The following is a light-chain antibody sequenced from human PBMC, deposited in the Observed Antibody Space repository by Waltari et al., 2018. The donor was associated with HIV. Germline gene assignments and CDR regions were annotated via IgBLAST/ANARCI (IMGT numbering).Light chain of an antibody. Sequence: QSALTQPASVSGSPGQSITISCTGTNSAVGAYNYVSWYQHHPAKAPKLLLYEVTNRPPGISNRFSGSKSGNTASMTISGLQPEDEADYYCSSYTITTASVFGGGTKLTVL. V-gene: IGLV2-14*01. J-gene: IGLJ2*01. CDR1: NSAVGAYNY. CDR3: SSYTITTASV. CDR2: EVT.